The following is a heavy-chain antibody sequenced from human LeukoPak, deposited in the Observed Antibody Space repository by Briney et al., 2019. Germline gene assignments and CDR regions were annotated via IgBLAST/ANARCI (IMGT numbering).Heavy chain of an antibody. V-gene: IGHV1-18*04. CDR3: ARLSHSSSWNNWFDP. D-gene: IGHD6-13*01. Sequence: GASVKGSCKASGYTFTSYGISWVRQATGQGLEWMGWISAYNGNTNYAQKLQGRVTMTTDTSTSTAYMELRSLRSDDTAVYYCARLSHSSSWNNWFDPWGQGTLVTVSS. CDR2: ISAYNGNT. J-gene: IGHJ5*02. CDR1: GYTFTSYG.